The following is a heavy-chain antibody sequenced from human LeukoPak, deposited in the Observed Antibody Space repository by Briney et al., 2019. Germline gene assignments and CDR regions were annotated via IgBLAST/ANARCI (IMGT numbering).Heavy chain of an antibody. J-gene: IGHJ3*02. CDR1: GFTFSSYE. CDR2: ISSSGSTI. Sequence: PGGSLRLSCAASGFTFSSYEMNWVRQAPGKGLEWVSYISSSGSTIYYADSVKGRFTISRDNAKNSLYLQMNSLSAEDTAVYYCARVGLGASLDAFDIWGQGTMVTVSS. CDR3: ARVGLGASLDAFDI. D-gene: IGHD3-10*01. V-gene: IGHV3-48*03.